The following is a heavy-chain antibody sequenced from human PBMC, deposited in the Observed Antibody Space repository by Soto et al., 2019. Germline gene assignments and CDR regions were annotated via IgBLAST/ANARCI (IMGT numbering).Heavy chain of an antibody. V-gene: IGHV3-20*04. CDR1: GFTFDDYG. CDR2: INWNGGST. D-gene: IGHD2-2*01. Sequence: EVQLVESGGGVVRPGGSLRLSCAASGFTFDDYGMSWVRQAPGKGLEWISGINWNGGSTGYADSVKGRFTISRDNAKKSLYMQMNSLRAEDTALYYCARPRGGYCSSSSCYGATTASYYGMDVWGQGTTVTVSS. J-gene: IGHJ6*02. CDR3: ARPRGGYCSSSSCYGATTASYYGMDV.